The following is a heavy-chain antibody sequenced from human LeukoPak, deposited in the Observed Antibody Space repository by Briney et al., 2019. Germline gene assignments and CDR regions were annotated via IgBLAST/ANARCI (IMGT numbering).Heavy chain of an antibody. J-gene: IGHJ4*02. CDR3: ARDHYYGSGSYHIDY. CDR2: TSAYNGNT. V-gene: IGHV1-18*01. Sequence: ASVKVSCKASGYTFTSYGISWVRQAPGQGLEWMGWTSAYNGNTNYAQKLQGRVTMTTDTSTSTAYMELRSLRSDDTAVYYCARDHYYGSGSYHIDYWGQGTLVTVSS. CDR1: GYTFTSYG. D-gene: IGHD3-10*01.